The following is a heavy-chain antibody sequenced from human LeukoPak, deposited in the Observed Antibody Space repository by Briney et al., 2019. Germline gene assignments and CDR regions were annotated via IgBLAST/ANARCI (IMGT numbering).Heavy chain of an antibody. J-gene: IGHJ4*02. CDR3: AKDRVPDSGYDIDY. Sequence: AGGSLRLSCVASGFTFSGYGMYWVRQAPRKGLEWVAGIYGGGGVIKYADSVKGRFTISRDNSENILYLQMDSLRVEDTAIYYCAKDRVPDSGYDIDYWGQGTLVTASS. V-gene: IGHV3-23*03. CDR1: GFTFSGYG. D-gene: IGHD5-12*01. CDR2: IYGGGGVI.